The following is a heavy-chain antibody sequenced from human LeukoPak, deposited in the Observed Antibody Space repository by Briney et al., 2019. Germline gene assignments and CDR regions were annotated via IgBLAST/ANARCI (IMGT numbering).Heavy chain of an antibody. Sequence: SVKVSCKASGGTFSSYAISWVRQAPGQGLEWMGGIIPIFGTANYAQKFQGRVTITADESTSTAYMELSSLRSEDTAVYYCARAGGGASGAFDIWGQGTMVTVSS. CDR3: ARAGGGASGAFDI. V-gene: IGHV1-69*01. CDR2: IIPIFGTA. D-gene: IGHD1-26*01. J-gene: IGHJ3*02. CDR1: GGTFSSYA.